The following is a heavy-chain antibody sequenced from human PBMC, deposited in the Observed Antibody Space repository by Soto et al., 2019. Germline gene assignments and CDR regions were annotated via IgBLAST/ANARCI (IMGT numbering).Heavy chain of an antibody. J-gene: IGHJ6*02. D-gene: IGHD3-10*01. V-gene: IGHV3-30-3*01. Sequence: GGSLRLSCAASGFTFSSYAMHWVRQAPGKGLEWVAVISYDGSNKYYADSVKGRFTISRDNSKNTLYLQMNSLRAEDTAVCYCARYYGSGRPARDYYYYGMDVWGQGTTVTVSS. CDR2: ISYDGSNK. CDR1: GFTFSSYA. CDR3: ARYYGSGRPARDYYYYGMDV.